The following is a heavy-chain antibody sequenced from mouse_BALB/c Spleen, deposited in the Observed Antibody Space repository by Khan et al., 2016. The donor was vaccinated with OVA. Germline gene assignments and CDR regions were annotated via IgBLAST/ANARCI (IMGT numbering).Heavy chain of an antibody. CDR2: IWAGGST. CDR3: ARNRESGYFDY. CDR1: GFSLTSYG. V-gene: IGHV2-9*02. J-gene: IGHJ2*01. Sequence: QVQLKESGPGLVAPSQSLSLTCTVSGFSLTSYGIHWVRQPPGKGLEWLGIIWAGGSTNYNSAIMSNLSIIKDKSRSKIFLKMNSLQTDDTAMYFCARNRESGYFDYWGQGTTLTVSS.